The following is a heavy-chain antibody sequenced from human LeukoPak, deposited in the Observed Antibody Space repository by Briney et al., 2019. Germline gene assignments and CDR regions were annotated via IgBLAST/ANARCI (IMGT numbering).Heavy chain of an antibody. CDR3: GRRYYYDSSGYYLAHDAFDM. V-gene: IGHV5-51*01. CDR1: GYSFISHW. J-gene: IGHJ3*02. D-gene: IGHD3-22*01. Sequence: GESLKISCKGSGYSFISHWIGWVRQLPGKGLEWMGIIYSGDSETRYSPYFQGQVTISADKSISTAYLQWSSMKASDTAMYYCGRRYYYDSSGYYLAHDAFDMWGQGTMVTVSS. CDR2: IYSGDSET.